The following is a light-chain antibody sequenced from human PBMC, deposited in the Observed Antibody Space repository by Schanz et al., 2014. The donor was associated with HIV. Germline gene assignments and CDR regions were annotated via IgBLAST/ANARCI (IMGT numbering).Light chain of an antibody. CDR1: QSVGNS. CDR2: GAS. CDR3: QQYNNWPWT. V-gene: IGKV3-15*01. J-gene: IGKJ1*01. Sequence: EVVMTQSPATLSVTPGERATLSCRASQSVGNSLAWYQQKSGQAPRLLIYGASTRATGVPARFSGSGSGTDFTLTISSLEPEDFAVYYCQQYNNWPWTFGQGTRV.